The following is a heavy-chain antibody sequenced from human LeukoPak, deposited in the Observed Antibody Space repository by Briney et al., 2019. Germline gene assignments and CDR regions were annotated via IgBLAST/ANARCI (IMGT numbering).Heavy chain of an antibody. V-gene: IGHV3-23*01. CDR3: ARGYCSGGSCTWGLFDS. Sequence: GGSLRLSCVASGFIFITHAMSWVRLAPGRRLEWLSTISDSGGSTYYTESVKGRFTISRDNSTSTLSLQMKSLRVEDTALYYCARGYCSGGSCTWGLFDSWGQGTLVTVSS. CDR2: ISDSGGST. J-gene: IGHJ4*02. D-gene: IGHD2-15*01. CDR1: GFIFITHA.